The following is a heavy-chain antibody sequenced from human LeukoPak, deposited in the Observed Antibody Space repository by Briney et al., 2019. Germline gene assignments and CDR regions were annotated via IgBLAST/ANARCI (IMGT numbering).Heavy chain of an antibody. CDR3: ARFGMIVGATTGAFDI. CDR2: IYPGDSDT. Sequence: GEPLQISCKGSGYSFTSYWIGWVRQMPGKGLEWMGIIYPGDSDTRYSPSFQGQVTISADKSISTAYLQWSSLKASDTAMYYCARFGMIVGATTGAFDIWGQGTMVTVSS. J-gene: IGHJ3*02. V-gene: IGHV5-51*01. CDR1: GYSFTSYW. D-gene: IGHD1-26*01.